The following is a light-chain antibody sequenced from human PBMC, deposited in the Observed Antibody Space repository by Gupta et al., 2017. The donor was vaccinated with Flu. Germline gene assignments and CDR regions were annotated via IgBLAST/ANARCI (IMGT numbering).Light chain of an antibody. V-gene: IGKV6-21*01. CDR2: YTS. CDR3: HQGSILPGT. Sequence: EIVLTQSPDFQSVTPKEKVTITCRASQNIGGSLHWYRQKPDQSPELLIRYTSQSVSGVPSRFSGSGSGTDFTLTINGLEAEDAATYFCHQGSILPGTFGQGTKVEIK. CDR1: QNIGGS. J-gene: IGKJ1*01.